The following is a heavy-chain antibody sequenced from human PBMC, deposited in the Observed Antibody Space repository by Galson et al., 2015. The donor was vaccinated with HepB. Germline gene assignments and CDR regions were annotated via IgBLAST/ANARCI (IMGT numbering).Heavy chain of an antibody. CDR2: ISSSGSTI. CDR3: ARDGGYDFWSGYLNYYYYYYMDV. J-gene: IGHJ6*03. V-gene: IGHV3-11*01. Sequence: CAASGFTFSDYYMSWIRQAPGKGLEWVSYISSSGSTIYYADSVKGRFTISRDNAKNSLYLQMNSLRAEDTAVYYCARDGGYDFWSGYLNYYYYYYMDVWGKGTTVTVSS. D-gene: IGHD3-3*01. CDR1: GFTFSDYY.